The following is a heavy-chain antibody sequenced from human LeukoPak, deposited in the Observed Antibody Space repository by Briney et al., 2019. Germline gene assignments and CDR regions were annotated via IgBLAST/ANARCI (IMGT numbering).Heavy chain of an antibody. V-gene: IGHV3-74*01. Sequence: GGSLRLSCAAWGFTLSSYWMQGVRHAPGKGVVWGSRINSDGSSTNYADSVKGRFTISRHNANNTLYLQMHSLTAEDTAVYYCARDGYDRSGQYYFDYWGQGTLVTVSS. D-gene: IGHD3-22*01. CDR2: INSDGSST. CDR1: GFTLSSYW. J-gene: IGHJ4*02. CDR3: ARDGYDRSGQYYFDY.